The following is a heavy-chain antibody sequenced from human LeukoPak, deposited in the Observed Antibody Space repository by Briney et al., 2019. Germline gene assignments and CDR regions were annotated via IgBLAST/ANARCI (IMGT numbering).Heavy chain of an antibody. D-gene: IGHD3-3*01. Sequence: GGSLRLSCAAPGFTFSTYSMNWVRQAPGKGLEWVSYISSTSNTIYYADSVKGRFTISRDNAKNSLYLQMNSLRVEDTAVYYCARGQDFWSGSYDYWGQGTLVTVSS. J-gene: IGHJ4*02. CDR1: GFTFSTYS. CDR3: ARGQDFWSGSYDY. CDR2: ISSTSNTI. V-gene: IGHV3-48*01.